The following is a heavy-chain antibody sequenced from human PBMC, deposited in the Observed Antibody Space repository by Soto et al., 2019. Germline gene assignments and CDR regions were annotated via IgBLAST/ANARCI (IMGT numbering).Heavy chain of an antibody. CDR1: GFTFSSYA. J-gene: IGHJ4*02. D-gene: IGHD3-16*02. CDR3: ARDFGELSLAD. Sequence: QVQLVESGGGVVQPGRSLRLSCAASGFTFSSYAMHWVRQAPGKGLEWVAVISYDGSNKYYADSVKGRFTISRDNSKNTLYLQMNSLRAEETAVYYCARDFGELSLADWGQGTLVTVSS. V-gene: IGHV3-30-3*01. CDR2: ISYDGSNK.